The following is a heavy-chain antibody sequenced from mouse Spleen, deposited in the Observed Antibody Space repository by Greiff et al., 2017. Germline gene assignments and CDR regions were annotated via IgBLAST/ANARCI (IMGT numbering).Heavy chain of an antibody. Sequence: VQLQQSGAELARPGASVKMSCKASGYTFTSYTMHWVKQRPGQGLEWIGYINPSSGYTKYNQKFKDKATLTADKSSSTAYMQLSSLTSEDSAVYYCAREVRGNAMDYWGQGTSVTVSS. CDR1: GYTFTSYT. CDR2: INPSSGYT. J-gene: IGHJ4*01. V-gene: IGHV1-4*01. CDR3: AREVRGNAMDY.